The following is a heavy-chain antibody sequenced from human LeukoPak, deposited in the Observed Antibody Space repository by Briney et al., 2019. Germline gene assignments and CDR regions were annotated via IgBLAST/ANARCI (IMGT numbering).Heavy chain of an antibody. CDR1: GFTFSSYN. Sequence: PGGSLRFSCAGSGFTFSSYNMNWVRQAPGKGLEWVSSIGSSSNFIYYADSVQGRFTISRDNAKNSLYLQMNSLRAEDTAVYYCARGDSLGYWGQGTLVTVSS. V-gene: IGHV3-21*01. J-gene: IGHJ4*02. D-gene: IGHD7-27*01. CDR3: ARGDSLGY. CDR2: IGSSSNFI.